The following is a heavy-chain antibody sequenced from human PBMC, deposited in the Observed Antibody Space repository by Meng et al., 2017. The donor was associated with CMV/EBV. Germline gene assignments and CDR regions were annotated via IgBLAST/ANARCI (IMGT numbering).Heavy chain of an antibody. Sequence: EVDWVGVVGGLDQTGGFLKLPCAASGFTVRSTSMSWVRQAPGQGLEWVSVIYSGGSTYYADSVKGRFTISRDNSKNTLYLKMNSLRAEDTAVYYCARRGGADYWGQGTLVTGSS. V-gene: IGHV3-66*04. J-gene: IGHJ4*02. CDR1: GFTVRSTS. D-gene: IGHD3-10*01. CDR2: IYSGGST. CDR3: ARRGGADY.